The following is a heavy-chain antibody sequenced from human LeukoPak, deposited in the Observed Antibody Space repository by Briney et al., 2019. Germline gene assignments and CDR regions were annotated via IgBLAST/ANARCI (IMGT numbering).Heavy chain of an antibody. CDR2: VYYGRSP. V-gene: IGHV4-39*02. Sequence: PSETLSLTCTVSGDSLSRSTYYWAWIRQPPGKGLERIGSVYYGRSPYFNPSLESRATISVDTSKNHFSLKMSSVTAADTAVYYCARSSGTGTFSYWGQGTLVTVSS. CDR3: ARSSGTGTFSY. D-gene: IGHD6-25*01. CDR1: GDSLSRSTYY. J-gene: IGHJ4*02.